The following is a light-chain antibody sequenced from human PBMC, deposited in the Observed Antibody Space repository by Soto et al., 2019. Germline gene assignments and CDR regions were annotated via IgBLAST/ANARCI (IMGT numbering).Light chain of an antibody. CDR2: EVT. CDR1: SSDVGGYNY. V-gene: IGLV2-8*01. CDR3: SSYAGNNVVI. J-gene: IGLJ2*01. Sequence: QSALTQPPSASGSPRQSVTISCTGTSSDVGGYNYVSWYQQHPGKVPKLLIYEVTRRPSGVPGRFSGSKSGNTASLTVSALQAEDEAHYYCSSYAGNNVVIFGGGTKLTVL.